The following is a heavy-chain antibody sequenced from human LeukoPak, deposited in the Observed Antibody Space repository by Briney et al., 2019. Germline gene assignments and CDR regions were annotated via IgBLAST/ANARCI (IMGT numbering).Heavy chain of an antibody. V-gene: IGHV1-69*13. CDR1: GGTFSGYA. Sequence: SVKVSCKASGGTFSGYAISWVRQAPGQGLEWMGGIIPIFGTANYAQKFQGRVTITADESTSTAYMELSCLRSEDTAVYYCARGHDMGSFDYWGQGTLVTVSS. J-gene: IGHJ4*02. D-gene: IGHD3-22*01. CDR2: IIPIFGTA. CDR3: ARGHDMGSFDY.